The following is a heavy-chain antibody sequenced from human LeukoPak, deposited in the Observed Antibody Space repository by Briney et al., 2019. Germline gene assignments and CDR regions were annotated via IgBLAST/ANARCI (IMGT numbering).Heavy chain of an antibody. J-gene: IGHJ4*02. CDR1: GDTFTGYY. V-gene: IGHV1-2*02. Sequence: ASVKVSCKASGDTFTGYYLHWVRQAPGQGLEWMGWINPNSGGTNYAQKFQGRVTMTRDTSISTAYMELSRMRSDDTAVYYCAKLKGDTGGTDYHSYFFDYWGQGTLVTVSS. CDR2: INPNSGGT. D-gene: IGHD2-8*02. CDR3: AKLKGDTGGTDYHSYFFDY.